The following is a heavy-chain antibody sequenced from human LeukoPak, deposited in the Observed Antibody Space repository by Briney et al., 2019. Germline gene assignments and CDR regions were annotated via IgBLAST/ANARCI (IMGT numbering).Heavy chain of an antibody. CDR3: ATETYSSSSYFQH. D-gene: IGHD6-6*01. V-gene: IGHV4-59*01. Sequence: PSETLSLTCTVSGGSISSYYWSWIRQPPGKGLEWIGYIYYSGSTNYNPSLKSRVTISVDTSKNQFSLKPSSVTAADTAVYYCATETYSSSSYFQHWGQGTLVTVSS. CDR2: IYYSGST. CDR1: GGSISSYY. J-gene: IGHJ1*01.